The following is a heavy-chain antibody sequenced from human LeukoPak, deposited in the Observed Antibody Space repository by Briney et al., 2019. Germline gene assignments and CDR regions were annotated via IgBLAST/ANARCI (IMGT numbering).Heavy chain of an antibody. V-gene: IGHV3-66*01. J-gene: IGHJ4*02. CDR2: IYSGGST. CDR1: VFTVIRTY. CDR3: ATGVALHSEGWTSSVY. D-gene: IGHD2-15*01. Sequence: PGGSLRVSSADSVFTVIRTYISSVRQAPGKGLEWVSVIYSGGSTYYVDSVKGRFTISRDNCKNTLYLQMNRLRAEDTAVSYCATGVALHSEGWTSSVYWGQGTLVTVSS.